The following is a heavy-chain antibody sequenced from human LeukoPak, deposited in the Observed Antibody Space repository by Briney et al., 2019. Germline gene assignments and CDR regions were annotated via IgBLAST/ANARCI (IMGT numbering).Heavy chain of an antibody. CDR1: GFTFSSYA. J-gene: IGHJ4*02. D-gene: IGHD4/OR15-4a*01. CDR2: ISGSGGST. Sequence: QPGGPLRLSCAASGFTFSSYAMSWVRQAPGKGLEWVSAISGSGGSTYYADSVKGRFTISRDNSKNTLYLQMNSLRAEDTAVYYCAKPRRATVLYFDYWGQGTLVTVSS. V-gene: IGHV3-23*01. CDR3: AKPRRATVLYFDY.